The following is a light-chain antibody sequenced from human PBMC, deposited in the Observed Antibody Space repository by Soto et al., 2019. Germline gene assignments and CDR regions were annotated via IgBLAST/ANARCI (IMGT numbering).Light chain of an antibody. CDR3: SSYAGNNNVV. V-gene: IGLV2-8*01. Sequence: QSALTQPPSASGSPGQSVTISCTGTSSDVGGYDYVSWYQQHPAKAPKLIIYEVSKRPSGVPDRISASKSGNTASLTVSGLQAEDDADYYCSSYAGNNNVVFGGGTKVTVL. J-gene: IGLJ2*01. CDR2: EVS. CDR1: SSDVGGYDY.